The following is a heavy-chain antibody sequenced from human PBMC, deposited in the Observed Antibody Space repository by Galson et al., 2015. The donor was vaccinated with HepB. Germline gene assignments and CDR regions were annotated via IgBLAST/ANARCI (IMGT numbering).Heavy chain of an antibody. V-gene: IGHV4-59*01. Sequence: SGAEVKKPGESLKISCKGSGYSFTSYWSWIRQPPGKGLEWIGCIYYSGSTNYNPSLKSRVTISVDTSKNQFSLKLSSVTAADTAVYYCARELSSGCFDYWGQGALVTVSS. CDR2: IYYSGST. D-gene: IGHD3-22*01. J-gene: IGHJ4*02. CDR1: GYSFTSY. CDR3: ARELSSGCFDY.